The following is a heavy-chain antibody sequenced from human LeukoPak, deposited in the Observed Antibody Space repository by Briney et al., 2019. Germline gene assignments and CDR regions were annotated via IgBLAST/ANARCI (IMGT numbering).Heavy chain of an antibody. CDR3: ARGPPIGYSSGCPDY. CDR2: IGTAGDT. J-gene: IGHJ4*02. CDR1: GFTFSSYD. Sequence: PGGSLRLSCAASGFTFSSYDMHWVRQATGKGLEWVSAIGTAGDTYYPGSVKGRFTISRENAKNSLYLQTNSLRAGDTAVYYCARGPPIGYSSGCPDYWGQGTLVTVSS. V-gene: IGHV3-13*01. D-gene: IGHD6-19*01.